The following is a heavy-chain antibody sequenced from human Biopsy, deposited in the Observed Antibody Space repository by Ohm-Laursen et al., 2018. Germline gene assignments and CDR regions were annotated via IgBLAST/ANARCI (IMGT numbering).Heavy chain of an antibody. CDR3: VAYPSSGFFENNDDFAMDV. J-gene: IGHJ6*02. Sequence: GASVKVSCKASGGAFTNYAINWVRQAPGHGLEWMGGIITVSETAGYAERFQCRVTITADVTTTTAYMDLSGLRSEDTAVYYCVAYPSSGFFENNDDFAMDVWGQGTTVIVSS. V-gene: IGHV1-69*13. D-gene: IGHD6-19*01. CDR1: GGAFTNYA. CDR2: IITVSETA.